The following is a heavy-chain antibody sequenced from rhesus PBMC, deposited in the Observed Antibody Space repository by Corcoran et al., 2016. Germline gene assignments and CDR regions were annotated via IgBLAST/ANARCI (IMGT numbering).Heavy chain of an antibody. CDR2: ISNTGKTI. Sequence: EVQLVESGGGLVQPGGSLRLSCAASGFTLISYYMSWVRQAQGKGWEWVSFISNTGKTIYYADSMKGRFTNSRDNAKNSLSLQMNSLKTEDTAVYYCTRALGYFDYWGQGVLVTVSS. J-gene: IGHJ4*01. V-gene: IGHV3S4*01. CDR3: TRALGYFDY. CDR1: GFTLISYY. D-gene: IGHD3-34*01.